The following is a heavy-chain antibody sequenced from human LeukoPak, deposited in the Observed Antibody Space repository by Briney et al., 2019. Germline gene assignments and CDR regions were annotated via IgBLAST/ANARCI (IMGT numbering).Heavy chain of an antibody. J-gene: IGHJ4*02. Sequence: GGSLRLSCAASGFTLSNAWTNWVRQAPGKGLVWVSRINSDGSSTSYADSVKGRFTISRDNAKNTLYLQMNSLRAEDTAVYYCARDDYGDYDYWGQGTLVTVSS. CDR1: GFTLSNAW. V-gene: IGHV3-74*01. CDR3: ARDDYGDYDY. CDR2: INSDGSST. D-gene: IGHD4-17*01.